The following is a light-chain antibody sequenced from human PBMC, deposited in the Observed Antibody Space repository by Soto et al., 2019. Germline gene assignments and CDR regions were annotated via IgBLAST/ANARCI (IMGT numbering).Light chain of an antibody. CDR1: SSDVGGYNS. J-gene: IGLJ1*01. CDR3: SSYTSSNTYV. CDR2: NVS. V-gene: IGLV2-14*03. Sequence: QSVRTQPAPVSGSPGQSIAISCPGTSSDVGGYNSVSWYQQHPGKAPKLMIYNVSNRPSGVSDRFSGSKSGNTASLTISGLQAEDEADYYCSSYTSSNTYVFGTGTKVTVL.